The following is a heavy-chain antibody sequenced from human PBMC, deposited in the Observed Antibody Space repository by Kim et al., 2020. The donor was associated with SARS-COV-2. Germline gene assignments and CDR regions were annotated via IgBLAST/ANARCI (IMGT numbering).Heavy chain of an antibody. D-gene: IGHD5-18*01. Sequence: SETLSLTCTVSGGSISSSSYYWGWIRQPPGKGLEWIGSIYYSGSTYYNPSLKSRVTISVDTSKNQFSLKLSSVTAADTAVYYCARHVSPCIQLWFLFDYWGQGTLVTVSS. J-gene: IGHJ4*02. CDR3: ARHVSPCIQLWFLFDY. CDR2: IYYSGST. V-gene: IGHV4-39*01. CDR1: GGSISSSSYY.